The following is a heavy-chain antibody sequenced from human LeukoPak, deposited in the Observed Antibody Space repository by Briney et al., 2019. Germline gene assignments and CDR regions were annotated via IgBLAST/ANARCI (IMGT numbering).Heavy chain of an antibody. D-gene: IGHD6-13*01. V-gene: IGHV4-31*03. Sequence: TLSLTCTVSGGSISSGGYYWSWIRQHPGKGLEWIGYIYYSGSTYYNPSLKSRVAISVDTSKNQFSLKLSSVTAADTAVYYCASAFDVAAAGFDFWGQGTLVTVSS. CDR3: ASAFDVAAAGFDF. CDR2: IYYSGST. J-gene: IGHJ4*02. CDR1: GGSISSGGYY.